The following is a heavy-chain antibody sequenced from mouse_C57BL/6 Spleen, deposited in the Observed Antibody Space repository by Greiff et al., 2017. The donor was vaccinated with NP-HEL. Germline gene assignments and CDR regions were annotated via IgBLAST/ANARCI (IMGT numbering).Heavy chain of an antibody. D-gene: IGHD6-1*01. V-gene: IGHV1-81*01. CDR1: GYTFTSYG. CDR2: IYPRSGNT. J-gene: IGHJ2*01. CDR3: ARSRTVPYYFDY. Sequence: VQLQESGAELARPGASVKLSCKASGYTFTSYGISWVKQRTGQGLEWIGEIYPRSGNTYYNEKFKGKATLTADKSSSTAYMELRSLTSEDAAVYFGARSRTVPYYFDYWGQGTTLTVSS.